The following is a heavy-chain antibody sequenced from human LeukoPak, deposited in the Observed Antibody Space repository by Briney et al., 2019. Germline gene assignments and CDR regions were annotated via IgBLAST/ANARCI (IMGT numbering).Heavy chain of an antibody. Sequence: SETLSLTCTVSGGSISSHYWSWIRQPPGKGLEWVGYIYYSGTTNYNPSLKSRVTISVDTSKNQFSLKLSSVTAADTAVYYRARGVYIAAAQYGYWGQGTLVTVSS. CDR3: ARGVYIAAAQYGY. D-gene: IGHD6-13*01. CDR2: IYYSGTT. J-gene: IGHJ4*02. CDR1: GGSISSHY. V-gene: IGHV4-59*11.